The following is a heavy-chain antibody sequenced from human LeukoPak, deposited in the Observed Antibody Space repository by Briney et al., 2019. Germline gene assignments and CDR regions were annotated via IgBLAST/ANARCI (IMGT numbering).Heavy chain of an antibody. J-gene: IGHJ5*02. D-gene: IGHD4-17*01. CDR3: ARAISGDYSWFDP. CDR1: GGSISSYY. CDR2: IYYSGST. Sequence: SETLSLTCTVSGGSISSYYWSWIRQPPGKGLEWIGYIYYSGSTNYNPSLKSRVTISVDTSKNQFSLKLSSMTAADTAVYYCARAISGDYSWFDPWGQGTLVTVSS. V-gene: IGHV4-59*01.